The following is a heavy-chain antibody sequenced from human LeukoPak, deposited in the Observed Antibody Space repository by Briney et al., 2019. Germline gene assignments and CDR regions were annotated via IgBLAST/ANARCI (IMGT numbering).Heavy chain of an antibody. D-gene: IGHD2-15*01. CDR2: ISGSGGST. CDR3: AKDWYCSGGSCYSPFDY. Sequence: GGSLRLSCAASGFTFSSYAMGWVRQAPGKGLEWVSAISGSGGSTYYADSVKGRFTISRDNSKNTLYLQMNSLRAEDTAVYYCAKDWYCSGGSCYSPFDYWGQGTLVTVSS. V-gene: IGHV3-23*01. CDR1: GFTFSSYA. J-gene: IGHJ4*02.